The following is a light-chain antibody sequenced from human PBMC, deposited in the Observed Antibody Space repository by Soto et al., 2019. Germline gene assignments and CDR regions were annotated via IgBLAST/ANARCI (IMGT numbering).Light chain of an antibody. CDR2: DVT. CDR3: CSYAGNYTLL. J-gene: IGLJ2*01. CDR1: SRDVGIYNY. V-gene: IGLV2-11*01. Sequence: QSALTQPRSVSGSPGQSVTVSCTGTSRDVGIYNYVSWYQQRPGTAPKVMIYDVTKRPSGVPDRFSGSKSANTASLTISGLQADDEADYYCCSYAGNYTLLFGGGTEVTVL.